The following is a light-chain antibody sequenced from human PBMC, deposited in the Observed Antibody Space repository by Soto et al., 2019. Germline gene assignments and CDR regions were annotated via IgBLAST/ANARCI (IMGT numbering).Light chain of an antibody. CDR2: GAS. J-gene: IGKJ2*01. V-gene: IGKV3-20*01. CDR1: QSLSSNS. CDR3: QQYGTSPYT. Sequence: EIVLTQSPGTLSLSPGERATLSCGASQSLSSNSLAWYQQKPGQAPRLLIYGASSRATGIPDRFSGSGSGTDFTLTISRLEPKDFAVYYCQQYGTSPYTFCQGTKLEIK.